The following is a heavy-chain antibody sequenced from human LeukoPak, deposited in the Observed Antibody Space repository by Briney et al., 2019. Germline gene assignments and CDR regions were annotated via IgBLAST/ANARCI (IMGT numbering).Heavy chain of an antibody. J-gene: IGHJ4*02. CDR2: ISSSSSTI. CDR3: ARDQFSGVSGSYTEFDY. Sequence: GGSLGLSCAASGFTFSSYSMNWVRQAPGKGLEWVSYISSSSSTIYYADSVKGRFTISRDNAKNSLYLQMNSLRDEDTAVYYCARDQFSGVSGSYTEFDYWGQGTLVTVSS. CDR1: GFTFSSYS. V-gene: IGHV3-48*02. D-gene: IGHD1-26*01.